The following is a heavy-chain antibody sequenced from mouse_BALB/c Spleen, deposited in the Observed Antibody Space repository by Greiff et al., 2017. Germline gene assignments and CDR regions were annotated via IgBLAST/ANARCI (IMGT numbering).Heavy chain of an antibody. CDR2: ISTYYGDA. D-gene: IGHD2-4*01. J-gene: IGHJ4*01. Sequence: QVQLQQSGAELVGPGVSVKISCKGSGYTFTDYAMHWVKQSHAKSLEWIGVISTYYGDASYNQKFKGKATMTVDKSSSTAYMELARLTSEDSAIYYCARGMIKSYAMDYWGQGTSVTVSS. V-gene: IGHV1S137*01. CDR1: GYTFTDYA. CDR3: ARGMIKSYAMDY.